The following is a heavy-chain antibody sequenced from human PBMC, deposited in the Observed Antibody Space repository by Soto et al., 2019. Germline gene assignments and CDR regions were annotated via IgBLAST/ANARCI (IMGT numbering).Heavy chain of an antibody. D-gene: IGHD4-4*01. Sequence: PGGSLRLSCAASGFTFSSYGMHWVRQAPGKGLEWVAVIWYDGSNKYYADSVKGRFTISRDNSKNTLYLQMNSLRAEDTAVYYCARDLSPTLADYIRPNWFDPWGQGTLVTVSS. J-gene: IGHJ5*02. CDR3: ARDLSPTLADYIRPNWFDP. CDR1: GFTFSSYG. V-gene: IGHV3-33*01. CDR2: IWYDGSNK.